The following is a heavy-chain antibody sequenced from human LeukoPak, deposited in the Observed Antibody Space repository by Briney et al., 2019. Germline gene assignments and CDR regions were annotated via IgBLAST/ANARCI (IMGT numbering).Heavy chain of an antibody. CDR2: INPGGGST. CDR3: ARDSRYDSSGYAFDI. CDR1: GYTFTSYY. V-gene: IGHV1-46*01. J-gene: IGHJ3*02. D-gene: IGHD3-22*01. Sequence: ASVKVSCKASGYTFTSYYMHWVRQAPGQGLEWMGIINPGGGSTSYAQKFQGRVTMTRDTSTSTVYMEPRSLSSEDTAVYYCARDSRYDSSGYAFDIWGQGTMVTVSS.